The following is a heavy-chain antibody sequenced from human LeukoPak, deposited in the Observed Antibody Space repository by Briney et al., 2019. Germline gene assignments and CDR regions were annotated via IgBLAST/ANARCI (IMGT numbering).Heavy chain of an antibody. V-gene: IGHV3-48*03. CDR3: AREIRDRERVVGATPPAFDI. Sequence: PGGSLRLSCAASGFTFSSYEMNWVRQAPGKGLGWVSYISSSGSTIYYADSVKRRFTISRDNAKNSLYLQMNSLRAEDTAVYYCAREIRDRERVVGATPPAFDIWGQGTMVTVSS. CDR2: ISSSGSTI. D-gene: IGHD1-26*01. J-gene: IGHJ3*02. CDR1: GFTFSSYE.